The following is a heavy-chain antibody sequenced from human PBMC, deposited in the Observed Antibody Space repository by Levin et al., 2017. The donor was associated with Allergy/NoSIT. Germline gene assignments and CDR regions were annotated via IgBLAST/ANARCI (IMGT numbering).Heavy chain of an antibody. CDR1: GFNFSNNY. V-gene: IGHV3-53*01. CDR2: IFTGGRT. D-gene: IGHD1-26*01. CDR3: ARDGSYSHGPYDAFDI. Sequence: GGSLRLSCAASGFNFSNNYMSWVRQAPGKGLEWVSMIFTGGRTYYADSVKGRFSISRDNSNNTLFLQMNSLRAEDPAVYYCARDGSYSHGPYDAFDIWGQGTMVTVSS. J-gene: IGHJ3*02.